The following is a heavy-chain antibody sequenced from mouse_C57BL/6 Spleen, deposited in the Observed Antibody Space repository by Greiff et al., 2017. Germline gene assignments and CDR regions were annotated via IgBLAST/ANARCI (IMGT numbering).Heavy chain of an antibody. CDR3: TRAGDYDYDGYAMDD. CDR2: ISSGGDYI. V-gene: IGHV5-9-1*02. Sequence: EVKVVESGEGLVKPGGSLKLSCAASGFTFSSSAMSWFRQTPEKRLEWVAYISSGGDYIYYAATVKGRFTISRDNARNTLYLQMSSLKSEDTAMYYCTRAGDYDYDGYAMDDWGQGTSVTVSS. J-gene: IGHJ4*01. CDR1: GFTFSSSA. D-gene: IGHD2-4*01.